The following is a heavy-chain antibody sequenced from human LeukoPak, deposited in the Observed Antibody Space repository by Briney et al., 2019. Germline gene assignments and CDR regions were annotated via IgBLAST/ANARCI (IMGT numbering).Heavy chain of an antibody. J-gene: IGHJ4*02. CDR3: ARDGLYYGSGSYYKREPYFDY. Sequence: SETLSLICTVSGGSISSSSYYWGWIRQPPGKGLEWIGSIYYSGSTYYNPSLKSRVTISVDTSKNQFSLKLSSVTAADTAVYYCARDGLYYGSGSYYKREPYFDYWGQGTLVTVSS. V-gene: IGHV4-39*07. D-gene: IGHD3-10*01. CDR1: GGSISSSSYY. CDR2: IYYSGST.